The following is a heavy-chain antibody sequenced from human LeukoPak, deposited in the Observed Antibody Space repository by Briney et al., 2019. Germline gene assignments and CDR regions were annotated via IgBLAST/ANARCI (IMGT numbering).Heavy chain of an antibody. Sequence: PSETLSLTGAVYGGSFSGYYWSWIRQPPGKGLEWIGEINHSGSTNYNPSLKSRVTISVDTSKNQFSLKLSSVTAADTAVYYCARGSGWYGGIDYWGQGTLVTVSS. CDR1: GGSFSGYY. CDR3: ARGSGWYGGIDY. CDR2: INHSGST. D-gene: IGHD6-19*01. J-gene: IGHJ4*02. V-gene: IGHV4-34*01.